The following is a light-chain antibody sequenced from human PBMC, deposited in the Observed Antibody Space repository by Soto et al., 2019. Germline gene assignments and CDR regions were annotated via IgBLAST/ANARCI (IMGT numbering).Light chain of an antibody. CDR1: QSLSSNF. CDR2: DAA. Sequence: EIVLTQSPGSLSFSTRQGSTLYSRASQSLSSNFLAWYQQKPGQTPRLLIYDAASRATGIPDRFSGSGSGTDFTLTISRLEPEDFAVYYCQQYGSSGTFGQGTKVDI. V-gene: IGKV3-20*01. CDR3: QQYGSSGT. J-gene: IGKJ1*01.